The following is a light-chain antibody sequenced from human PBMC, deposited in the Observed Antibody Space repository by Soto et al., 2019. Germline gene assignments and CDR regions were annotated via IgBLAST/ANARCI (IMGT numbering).Light chain of an antibody. CDR1: QSVSSSY. CDR3: QQYGSSP. CDR2: GAS. V-gene: IGKV3-20*01. Sequence: EIVLTQSPGTLSLSPGERATFSCRASQSVSSSYIAWYQQKRGQAPRRLIYGASSRATGIPDRFSGSGSGTDFTLTISRLEPEDFAVYYCQQYGSSPFGGGTKVDIK. J-gene: IGKJ4*01.